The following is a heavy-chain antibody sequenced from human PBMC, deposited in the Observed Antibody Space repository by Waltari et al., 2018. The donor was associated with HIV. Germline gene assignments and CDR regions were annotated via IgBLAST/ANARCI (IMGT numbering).Heavy chain of an antibody. D-gene: IGHD3-10*01. Sequence: QVQLQESGPGLVKPSETLSLTCTVSGGPISSYYWSWLRQPPGKGLEWIGYIYYSGSTNYNPSLKSRVTISVDTSKNQFSLKLSSVTAADTAVYYCARRYYGSGNDAFDIWGQGTMVTVSS. J-gene: IGHJ3*02. CDR2: IYYSGST. CDR1: GGPISSYY. CDR3: ARRYYGSGNDAFDI. V-gene: IGHV4-59*01.